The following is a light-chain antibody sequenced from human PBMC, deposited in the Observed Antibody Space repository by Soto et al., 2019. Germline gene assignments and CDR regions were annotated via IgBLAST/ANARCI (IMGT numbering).Light chain of an antibody. CDR3: QQSSTTPRT. CDR2: AVS. Sequence: IPVTQSPPSLSASVGDTVSISCRTSQTTSNHLSWYQQKPGSVPKLLIYAVSSLESGAPSRFSGSGSGTDFTLTITSLQPEDFATYFCQQSSTTPRTFGPGTRVDVK. J-gene: IGKJ3*01. V-gene: IGKV1-39*01. CDR1: QTTSNH.